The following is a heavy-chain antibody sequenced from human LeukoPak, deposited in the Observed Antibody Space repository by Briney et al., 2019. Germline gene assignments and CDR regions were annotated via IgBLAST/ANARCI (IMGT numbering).Heavy chain of an antibody. V-gene: IGHV3-7*01. CDR2: IKQDGSEK. J-gene: IGHJ4*02. CDR3: ARDKIPTVTPFDY. CDR1: GFTFSSYW. Sequence: GGSLRLSCAASGFTFSSYWMSWVRQAPGKGLEWVANIKQDGSEKYYVDSVKGRFTISRDNAKNSLYLQMNSQRAEDTAVYYCARDKIPTVTPFDYWGQGTLVTVSS. D-gene: IGHD4-17*01.